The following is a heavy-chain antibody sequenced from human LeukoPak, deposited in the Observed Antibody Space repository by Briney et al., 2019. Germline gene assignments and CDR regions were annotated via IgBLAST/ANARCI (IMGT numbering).Heavy chain of an antibody. V-gene: IGHV3-9*03. CDR3: AKARLMGSRLGSPFDY. D-gene: IGHD2-8*01. J-gene: IGHJ4*02. CDR2: ISWNSGSI. Sequence: PGRSLRLSCAASGFTFDDYAMHWVRQAPGKGLEWVSGISWNSGSIGYADSVKGRFTISRDNAKNSLYLQMNSLRAEDMALYYCAKARLMGSRLGSPFDYWGQGTLVTVSS. CDR1: GFTFDDYA.